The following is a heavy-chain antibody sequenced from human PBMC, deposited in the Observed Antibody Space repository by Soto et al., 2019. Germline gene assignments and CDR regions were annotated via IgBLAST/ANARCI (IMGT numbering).Heavy chain of an antibody. CDR1: GGSFSGYY. Sequence: SETLSLTCAVYGGSFSGYYWSWIRQPPGKGLEWIGEINHSGSTNYNPSLKSRVTISVDTSKNQFSLKLSSVTAADTAVYYCARATYDLWSGYYRQFYNWFDPWGQGTLVTVSS. CDR2: INHSGST. CDR3: ARATYDLWSGYYRQFYNWFDP. J-gene: IGHJ5*02. D-gene: IGHD3-3*01. V-gene: IGHV4-34*01.